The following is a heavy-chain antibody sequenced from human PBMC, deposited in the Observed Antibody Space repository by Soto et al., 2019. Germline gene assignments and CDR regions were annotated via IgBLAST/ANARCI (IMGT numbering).Heavy chain of an antibody. Sequence: SVKVSCKASGGTFSSYAISWVRQAPGQGLEWMGGIIPIFGTANYAQKFQGRVTITADKSMSTAYMELSSLRSEDTAVYYCARGGTATDPAARYFDYWGQGTLVTVSS. CDR1: GGTFSSYA. V-gene: IGHV1-69*06. CDR2: IIPIFGTA. D-gene: IGHD5-18*01. J-gene: IGHJ4*02. CDR3: ARGGTATDPAARYFDY.